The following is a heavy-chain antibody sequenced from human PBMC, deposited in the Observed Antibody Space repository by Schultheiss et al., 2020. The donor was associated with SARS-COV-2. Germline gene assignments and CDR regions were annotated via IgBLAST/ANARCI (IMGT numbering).Heavy chain of an antibody. D-gene: IGHD6-13*01. J-gene: IGHJ6*02. V-gene: IGHV2-70*12. Sequence: TLSLTCAVYGGSFSGYYWSWIRQPAGKGLEWLALIDWDDDKYYSTSLKTRLTISKDTSKNQVVLTMTNMDPVDTATYYCAHRPRIAAAGSEYYGMDVWGQGTTVTVSS. CDR2: IDWDDDK. CDR1: GGSFSGYY. CDR3: AHRPRIAAAGSEYYGMDV.